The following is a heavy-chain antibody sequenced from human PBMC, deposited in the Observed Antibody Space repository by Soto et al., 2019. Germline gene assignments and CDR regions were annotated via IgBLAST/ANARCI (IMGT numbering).Heavy chain of an antibody. Sequence: ASVKVSCKASGYTFTGYYMHWVRQAPGQGLEWMGWINPNSGGTNYAQKFQGWVTMTRDTSISPAYMELSRLRSDDTAVYYCARVSTGAGWYFDYWGQGTLVTVSS. CDR3: ARVSTGAGWYFDY. D-gene: IGHD1-26*01. CDR2: INPNSGGT. CDR1: GYTFTGYY. J-gene: IGHJ4*02. V-gene: IGHV1-2*04.